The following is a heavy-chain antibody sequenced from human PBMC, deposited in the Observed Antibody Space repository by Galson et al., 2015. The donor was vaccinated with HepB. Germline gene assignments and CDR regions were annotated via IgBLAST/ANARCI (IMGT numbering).Heavy chain of an antibody. J-gene: IGHJ4*02. D-gene: IGHD3-10*01. CDR2: ISYDGSDE. CDR3: ARGGYHDSGSFPEGIY. Sequence: SLRLSCAASGFTFSSYHMHWVRQAPGKGLEWVAVISYDGSDEYYADSVKGRFTISRHSSKNTLYLQMNSLRTEDTAVYYCARGGYHDSGSFPEGIYWGQGTLVTVSS. V-gene: IGHV3-30-3*01. CDR1: GFTFSSYH.